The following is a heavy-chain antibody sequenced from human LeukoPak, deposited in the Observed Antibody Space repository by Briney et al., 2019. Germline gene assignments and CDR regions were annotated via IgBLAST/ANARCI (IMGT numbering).Heavy chain of an antibody. CDR1: GFTFSNAW. J-gene: IGHJ6*02. D-gene: IGHD3-3*01. CDR3: TTAVSYYDFWSGYYTAYYYYGMDV. Sequence: GGSLRLSCAASGFTFSNAWMSWVRQAPGKGLEWVGRIKGKTDGGTTDYAAPVKGRFTISRDDSKNTLYLQMNSLKTEDTAVYYCTTAVSYYDFWSGYYTAYYYYGMDVWGQGTTVTVSS. CDR2: IKGKTDGGTT. V-gene: IGHV3-15*01.